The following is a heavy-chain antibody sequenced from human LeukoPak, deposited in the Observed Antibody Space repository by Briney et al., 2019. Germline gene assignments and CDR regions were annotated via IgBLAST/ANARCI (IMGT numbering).Heavy chain of an antibody. J-gene: IGHJ6*02. CDR2: IYYSGST. CDR1: GGSISSYY. CDR3: VRHTYYYGMDV. Sequence: SETLSLTCTVSGGSISSYYWSWIRQPPGKGLEWIGYIYYSGSTNYNPSLKSRVSISVDTSKRQFSLNLNSVTAADTAVYYCVRHTYYYGMDVWGQGTAVTVSS. V-gene: IGHV4-59*08.